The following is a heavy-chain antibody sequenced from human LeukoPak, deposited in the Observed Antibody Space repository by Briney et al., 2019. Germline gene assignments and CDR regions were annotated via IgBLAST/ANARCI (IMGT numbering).Heavy chain of an antibody. CDR2: INHSGST. D-gene: IGHD3-22*01. CDR3: ARHSRFTMIVVVRGFDY. Sequence: SETLSLTCAVYGGSFSGYYWSWIRQPPGKGLEWIGEINHSGSTNYNPSLKSRVTISVDTSKNQFSLKLSSVTAADTAVYYCARHSRFTMIVVVRGFDYWGQGTLVTVSS. J-gene: IGHJ4*02. CDR1: GGSFSGYY. V-gene: IGHV4-34*01.